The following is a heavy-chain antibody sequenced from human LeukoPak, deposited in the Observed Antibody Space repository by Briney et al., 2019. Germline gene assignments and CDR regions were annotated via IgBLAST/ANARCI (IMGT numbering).Heavy chain of an antibody. D-gene: IGHD6-13*01. J-gene: IGHJ4*02. CDR1: GGSISSYY. V-gene: IGHV4-59*01. CDR2: IYYSGST. Sequence: SETLSLTCTVSGGSISSYYWSWIRQPPGKGLEWIGYIYYSGSTNYNPSLKSRVTISVDTSKNQFSLKLSSVTAADTAVYYCARVEAAAGFDYWGQGTLVTVSS. CDR3: ARVEAAAGFDY.